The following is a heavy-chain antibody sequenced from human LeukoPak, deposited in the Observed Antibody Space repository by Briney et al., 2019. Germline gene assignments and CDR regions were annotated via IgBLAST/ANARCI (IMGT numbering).Heavy chain of an antibody. CDR1: GGSVSSFY. D-gene: IGHD1/OR15-1a*01. CDR3: ARERTTSMVAPHFDY. V-gene: IGHV4-59*02. J-gene: IGHJ4*02. CDR2: IYASGST. Sequence: PSETLSLTCSVSGGSVSSFYWSWIRQSPGKGLEWIGRIYASGSTNYNPSLKSRVTISVDTSKNQFSLKVNSVTAADTAVYYCARERTTSMVAPHFDYWGQGTLVTVSS.